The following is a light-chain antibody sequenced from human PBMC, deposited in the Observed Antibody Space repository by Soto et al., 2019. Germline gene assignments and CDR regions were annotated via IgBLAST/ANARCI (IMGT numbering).Light chain of an antibody. CDR1: QRLXNH. Sequence: VMTQSAATVSLIPGESSTLPCRPSQRLXNHLSWDEAKSGQSPRLLIXDAYTRATGIPARFNGSGSGTDFTLTISSLQSEDFSVYYCQHYNYWPTMTFGQGTKVDIK. J-gene: IGKJ1*01. V-gene: IGKV3-15*01. CDR2: DAY. CDR3: QHYNYWPTMT.